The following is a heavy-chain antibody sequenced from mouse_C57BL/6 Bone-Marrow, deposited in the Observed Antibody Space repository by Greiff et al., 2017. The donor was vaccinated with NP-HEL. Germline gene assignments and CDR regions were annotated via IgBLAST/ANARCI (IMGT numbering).Heavy chain of an antibody. D-gene: IGHD1-1*01. Sequence: EVKVVESGGGLVQPGGSLKLSCAASGFTFSDYGMAWVRQAPRKGPEWVAFISNLAYSIYYAATVTGRFTISRENAKNTLYLEMSSLRSEDTAMYYCARQITTVVALYAMDCWGQGTSVTVSS. CDR1: GFTFSDYG. CDR3: ARQITTVVALYAMDC. V-gene: IGHV5-15*01. CDR2: ISNLAYSI. J-gene: IGHJ4*01.